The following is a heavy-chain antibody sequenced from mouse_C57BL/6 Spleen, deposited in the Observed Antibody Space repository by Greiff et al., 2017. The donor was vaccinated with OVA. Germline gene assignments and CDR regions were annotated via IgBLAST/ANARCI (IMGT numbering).Heavy chain of an antibody. CDR2: ISSGGDYI. V-gene: IGHV5-9-1*02. CDR3: TRETAQATSYAMDY. D-gene: IGHD3-2*02. Sequence: EVHLVESGEGLVKPGGSLKLSCAASGFTFSSYAMSWVRQTPEKRLEWVAYISSGGDYIYYADTVKGRFTISRDNARNTLYLQMSSLKSEDTAMYYCTRETAQATSYAMDYWGQGTSVTVSS. J-gene: IGHJ4*01. CDR1: GFTFSSYA.